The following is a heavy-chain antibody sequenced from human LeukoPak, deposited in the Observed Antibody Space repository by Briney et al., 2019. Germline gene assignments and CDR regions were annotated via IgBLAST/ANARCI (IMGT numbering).Heavy chain of an antibody. D-gene: IGHD5/OR15-5a*01. Sequence: GGSLRLSCAASGFTFSTYTMNWVRQAPGKGLEWVSSIGSSSRYIYYADSVKGRFTISRDNAKNSLYLQMNSLRAEDAAVYYCARGPSTPFDYWGQGTLVTVSS. J-gene: IGHJ4*02. CDR3: ARGPSTPFDY. V-gene: IGHV3-21*01. CDR1: GFTFSTYT. CDR2: IGSSSRYI.